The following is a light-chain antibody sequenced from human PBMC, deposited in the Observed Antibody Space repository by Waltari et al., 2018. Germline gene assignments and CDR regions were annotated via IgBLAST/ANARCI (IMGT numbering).Light chain of an antibody. CDR1: QTMISY. CDR2: AIS. CDR3: QQTYVTPRT. V-gene: IGKV1-39*01. Sequence: DIELTQSPSSLSASLGDRVTITCRTSQTMISYLNWYQQRPVKAPELLIYAISRLQTGVPSRFSGSGSGTDFTLTINNLQPEDFATYYCQQTYVTPRTFGGGTKVQIK. J-gene: IGKJ4*01.